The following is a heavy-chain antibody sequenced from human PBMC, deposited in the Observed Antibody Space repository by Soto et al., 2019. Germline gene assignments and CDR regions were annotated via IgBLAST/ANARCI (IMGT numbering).Heavy chain of an antibody. D-gene: IGHD1-26*01. CDR2: IYYSGST. CDR1: GGSISSGGYY. Sequence: QMQLQESVPGLVKPSQTLSLTCTVSGGSISSGGYYWSWIRQHPGKGLEWIGYIYYSGSTYYNPSLRSRVTISIDTSKNQFSLKLSSVTAADTAVYYCARVGKDQGFDYWGQGTLVTVSS. V-gene: IGHV4-31*03. J-gene: IGHJ4*02. CDR3: ARVGKDQGFDY.